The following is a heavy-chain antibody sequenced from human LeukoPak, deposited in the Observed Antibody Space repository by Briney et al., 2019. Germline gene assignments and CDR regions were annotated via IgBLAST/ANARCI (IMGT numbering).Heavy chain of an antibody. Sequence: SETLSLTCTVSGGSISSYYWSWIRQPPGKGLEWIGYIYYSGSTDYNPSLKSRVTISVDTSKNQFSLKLSSVTAADTAVYYCARGYYYGMDVWGKGTTVTVSS. CDR2: IYYSGST. CDR3: ARGYYYGMDV. V-gene: IGHV4-59*01. J-gene: IGHJ6*04. CDR1: GGSISSYY.